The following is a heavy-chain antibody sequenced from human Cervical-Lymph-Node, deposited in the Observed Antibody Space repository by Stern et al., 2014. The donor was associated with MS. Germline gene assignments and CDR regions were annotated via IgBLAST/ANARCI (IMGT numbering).Heavy chain of an antibody. V-gene: IGHV3-30*18. CDR2: ISYDGSNK. D-gene: IGHD6-13*01. J-gene: IGHJ6*02. Sequence: VQLVESGGGVVQPGRSLRLSCAASGFTFSSYGMHWVRQAPGKGLEWVAGISYDGSNKYYADSVKGRFTISRDNSKNTLYLKMNSLRAEDTAVYYCAKRFGYSSSWYRGGYYYYGMDVWGQGTTVTVSS. CDR1: GFTFSSYG. CDR3: AKRFGYSSSWYRGGYYYYGMDV.